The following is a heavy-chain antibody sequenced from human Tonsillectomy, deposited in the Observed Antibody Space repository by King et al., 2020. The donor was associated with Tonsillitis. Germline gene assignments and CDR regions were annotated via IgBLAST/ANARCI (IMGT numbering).Heavy chain of an antibody. CDR2: SSYDGSYK. V-gene: IGHV3-30-3*02. Sequence: VQLVESGGGVVQPGRSLRLSCAASGFTFSSYAMHWVRQAPGKGLEWLAVSSYDGSYKYYADSVKGRFTIPRDNSNNTLYLQSNSLRAEDTAVYYCAKNGHPYCSGGSCYHHFDYWGQGTLVTVSS. CDR3: AKNGHPYCSGGSCYHHFDY. D-gene: IGHD2-15*01. J-gene: IGHJ4*02. CDR1: GFTFSSYA.